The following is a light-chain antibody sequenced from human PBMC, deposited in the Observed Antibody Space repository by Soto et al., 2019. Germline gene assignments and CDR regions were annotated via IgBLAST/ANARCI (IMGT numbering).Light chain of an antibody. CDR1: QSVSSY. CDR2: DAS. Sequence: EIVLTQSPATLSLSPGERATLSCRASQSVSSYLAWYQHKPGQAPRVVLYDASNRATGILARFSGSGSGTDFTLTISSLEPEDFAVYYCQQRSNWLLTFGGGTKVEIK. CDR3: QQRSNWLLT. V-gene: IGKV3-11*01. J-gene: IGKJ4*01.